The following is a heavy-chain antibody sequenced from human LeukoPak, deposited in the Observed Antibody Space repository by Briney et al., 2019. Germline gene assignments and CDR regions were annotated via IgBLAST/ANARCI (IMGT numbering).Heavy chain of an antibody. J-gene: IGHJ4*02. V-gene: IGHV4-59*01. CDR2: IYYSGST. CDR1: GGSISSYY. CDR3: ARAENRVLDY. Sequence: PSQTLSLTCAVSGGSISSYYWSWIRQPPGKGLEWIGYIYYSGSTNYNPSLKSRVTISVDTSKNQFSLKLSSVTAADTAVYYCARAENRVLDYWGQGTLVTVSS. D-gene: IGHD1-14*01.